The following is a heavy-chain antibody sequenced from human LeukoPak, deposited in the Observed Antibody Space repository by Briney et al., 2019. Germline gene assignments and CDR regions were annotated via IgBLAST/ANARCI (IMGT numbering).Heavy chain of an antibody. J-gene: IGHJ4*02. Sequence: PGGSLRLSCAASGFTFSSFEMNWMRQAPGKGLEWVSYTTSGGGTTYYADSVRGRFTISRDNAKNSLFLEMNSLRADDTAVYYCARDQGIFGVPGWGQGTLVTVSS. D-gene: IGHD3-3*01. CDR3: ARDQGIFGVPG. CDR2: TTSGGGTT. V-gene: IGHV3-48*03. CDR1: GFTFSSFE.